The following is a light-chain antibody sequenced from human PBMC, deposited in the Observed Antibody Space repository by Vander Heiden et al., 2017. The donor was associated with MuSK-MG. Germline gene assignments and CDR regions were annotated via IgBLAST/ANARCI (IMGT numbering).Light chain of an antibody. CDR1: QSVNSKY. Sequence: EIVLTQSPGTLSLSPGERAMLSCRASQSVNSKYLAWYQQEPVQAPRLLIYGASTRATRIPDRLSGSGSGTDFTLTIIRLEPEDITTYFCQQYYNSRHTFSQWTKMEMK. CDR2: GAS. CDR3: QQYYNSRHT. V-gene: IGKV3-20*01. J-gene: IGKJ2*01.